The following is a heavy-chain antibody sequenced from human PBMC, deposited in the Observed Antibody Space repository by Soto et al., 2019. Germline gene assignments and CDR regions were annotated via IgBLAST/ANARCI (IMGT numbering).Heavy chain of an antibody. J-gene: IGHJ4*02. V-gene: IGHV3-30-3*01. Sequence: QVQLVESGGGVVQPGRSLRLSCAASGFTFSSYAMHWVRQAPGKGLEWVAVISYDGSNKYYADSVKGRFTISRDNSKNTLYLQMYSLRAEDTAVYYCARAYEGDYFDYWGQGTLVTVSS. CDR1: GFTFSSYA. D-gene: IGHD3-16*01. CDR3: ARAYEGDYFDY. CDR2: ISYDGSNK.